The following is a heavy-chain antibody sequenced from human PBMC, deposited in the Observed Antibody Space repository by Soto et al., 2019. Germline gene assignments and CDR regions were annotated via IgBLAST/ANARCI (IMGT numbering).Heavy chain of an antibody. CDR2: ISYDGSNK. CDR3: AKDNTPLWFGEFMALGGFDP. J-gene: IGHJ5*02. CDR1: GFPFSSYG. Sequence: SLRLSCAASGFPFSSYGMHWVRQAPGKGLEWVAVISYDGSNKYYADSVKGRFTISRDNSKNTLYLQMNSLRAEDTAVYYCAKDNTPLWFGEFMALGGFDPWGQGTLVTVSS. D-gene: IGHD3-10*01. V-gene: IGHV3-30*18.